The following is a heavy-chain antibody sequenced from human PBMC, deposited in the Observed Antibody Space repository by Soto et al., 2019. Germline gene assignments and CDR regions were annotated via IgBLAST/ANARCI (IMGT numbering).Heavy chain of an antibody. Sequence: GGSLRLSCAASGFTVSSNYMSWVRQAPGKGLEWVSVIYSGGSTYYADSVKGRFTISRDNSKNTLYLQMNSLRAEDTAVYYCARSPLWFGELSYAFDIWGQGTMVTVSS. D-gene: IGHD3-10*01. CDR3: ARSPLWFGELSYAFDI. J-gene: IGHJ3*02. V-gene: IGHV3-66*01. CDR1: GFTVSSNY. CDR2: IYSGGST.